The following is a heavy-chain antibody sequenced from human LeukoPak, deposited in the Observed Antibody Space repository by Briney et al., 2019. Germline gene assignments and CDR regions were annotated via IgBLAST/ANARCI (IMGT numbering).Heavy chain of an antibody. V-gene: IGHV4-59*11. D-gene: IGHD1-14*01. CDR2: ISHIGST. CDR3: ARDRISINALDM. Sequence: SETLSLTCTVSGASISGHYLTWLRQPPGKGLEWIGYISHIGSTNYNPSLKSRVTISVDTSKNQFSLKLTSVTAADTAVYYCARDRISINALDMWGQGTMITVSS. CDR1: GASISGHY. J-gene: IGHJ3*02.